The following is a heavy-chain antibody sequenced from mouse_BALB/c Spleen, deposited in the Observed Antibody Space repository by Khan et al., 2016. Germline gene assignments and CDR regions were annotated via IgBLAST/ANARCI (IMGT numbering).Heavy chain of an antibody. J-gene: IGHJ1*01. D-gene: IGHD1-1*01. V-gene: IGHV1-63*02. CDR1: GYTFTNYW. CDR2: IYPGGGYT. Sequence: QVQLQQSGAELVRPGTSVKISCKASGYTFTNYWLGWVKQSPGHGLEWIGDIYPGGGYTNYNEKFKGKATLTADTSSSTAYMQLSSLKSEDSAIDFCARFCYGSSYWYVDVWCAGTEATVSS. CDR3: ARFCYGSSYWYVDV.